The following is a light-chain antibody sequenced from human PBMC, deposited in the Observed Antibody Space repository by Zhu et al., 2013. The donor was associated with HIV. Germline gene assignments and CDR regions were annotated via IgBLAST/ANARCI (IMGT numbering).Light chain of an antibody. V-gene: IGKV3-15*01. CDR3: QHYNNWPPWT. CDR1: QNVNKN. Sequence: EVVLTQSPVTLAGFPGDRVTLSCRASQNVNKNLAWYQHKRGQSPRLLFSGASTRATGVPPRFSGSGSATEFTLTISGLQSDDFAVYYCQHYNNWPPWTFGQGPTVE. J-gene: IGKJ1*01. CDR2: GAS.